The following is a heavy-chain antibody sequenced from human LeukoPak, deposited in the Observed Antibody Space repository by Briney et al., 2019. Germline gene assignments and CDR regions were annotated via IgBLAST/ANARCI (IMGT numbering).Heavy chain of an antibody. Sequence: ASVKVSCTASGYTFTSYAMNWVRQAPGQGLEWMGWINTNTGNPTYAQGFTGRFVFSLDTSVSTAYLQISSLKAEDTAMYYCARDLGRYDFWSGYLYYYYGMDVWCQGTTVTVSS. CDR3: ARDLGRYDFWSGYLYYYYGMDV. D-gene: IGHD3-3*01. J-gene: IGHJ6*02. V-gene: IGHV7-4-1*02. CDR1: GYTFTSYA. CDR2: INTNTGNP.